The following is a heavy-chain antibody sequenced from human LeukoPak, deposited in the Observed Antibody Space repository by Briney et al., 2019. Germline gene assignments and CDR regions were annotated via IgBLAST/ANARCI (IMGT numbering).Heavy chain of an antibody. V-gene: IGHV3-23*05. CDR3: AKRIVPDPFDF. CDR2: IFGSTT. D-gene: IGHD2-15*01. CDR1: GFTFNNYA. J-gene: IGHJ4*02. Sequence: GGSLRLSCAASGFTFNNYALDWVRQVPGSGLEWVSGIFGSTTYYADSVKGRFTISRDNSKNTLYLQMNSLRAEDTAVYYCAKRIVPDPFDFWGQGALVTVSS.